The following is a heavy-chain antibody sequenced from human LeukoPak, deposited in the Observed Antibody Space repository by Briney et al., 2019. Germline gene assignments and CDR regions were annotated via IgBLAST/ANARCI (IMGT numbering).Heavy chain of an antibody. CDR2: ISAYNGNT. CDR1: GYTFTSYG. Sequence: GASVKVSCKASGYTFTSYGISSVRQAPGQGLEWMGWISAYNGNTNYAQKLQGRVTMTTDTSTSTAYMELRSLRSDDTAVYYCARETRYFDWLPGGGAHFDYWGQGTLVTVSS. V-gene: IGHV1-18*01. J-gene: IGHJ4*02. CDR3: ARETRYFDWLPGGGAHFDY. D-gene: IGHD3-9*01.